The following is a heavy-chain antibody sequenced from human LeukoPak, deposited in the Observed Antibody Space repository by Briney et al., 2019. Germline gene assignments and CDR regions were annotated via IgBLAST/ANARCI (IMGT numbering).Heavy chain of an antibody. CDR3: ARDLGYCSSTSCYTD. J-gene: IGHJ4*02. CDR2: IIPILGIA. CDR1: GSTFSSYA. Sequence: ASVKVSCKASGSTFSSYAISWVRQAPGQGLEWMGRIIPILGIANYAQKFQGRVTITADKSTSTAYMELSSLRSEDTAVYYCARDLGYCSSTSCYTDWGQGTLVTVSS. V-gene: IGHV1-69*04. D-gene: IGHD2-2*02.